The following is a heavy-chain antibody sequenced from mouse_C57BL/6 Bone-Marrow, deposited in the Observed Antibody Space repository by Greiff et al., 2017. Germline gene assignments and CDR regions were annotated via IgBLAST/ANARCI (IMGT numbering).Heavy chain of an antibody. CDR2: IDPEDGET. J-gene: IGHJ2*01. D-gene: IGHD1-1*01. Sequence: VQLQQSGAELVKPGASVKLSCTASGFNIKDYYIHWVKQRTEQGLEWIGRIDPEDGETKYAPKFQDKATITADTSSNTDYLQLSSLTSEDTAVYYCTRSLIYYGTNYWGQGTTLTVTA. CDR1: GFNIKDYY. V-gene: IGHV14-2*01. CDR3: TRSLIYYGTNY.